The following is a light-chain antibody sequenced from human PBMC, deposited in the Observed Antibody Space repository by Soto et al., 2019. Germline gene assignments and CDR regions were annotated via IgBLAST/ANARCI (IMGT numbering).Light chain of an antibody. CDR1: QSVSSN. Sequence: EIVMTQSPATLSVSPGERATLSCRASQSVSSNLAWYQQKTGQAPRLLIYGAYTRATGIPARVSGSRSGTESTLTISRLQSEDFADYYCQQYNNWCPYTFGKRTKLDIK. V-gene: IGKV3-15*01. CDR3: QQYNNWCPYT. J-gene: IGKJ2*01. CDR2: GAY.